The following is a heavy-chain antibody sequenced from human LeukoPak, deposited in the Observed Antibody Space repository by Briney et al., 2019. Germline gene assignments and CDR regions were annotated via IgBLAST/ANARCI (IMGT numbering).Heavy chain of an antibody. Sequence: KPSETLSLTCAVSGYSISSGYYWGWIRQPPGKGLEWIGSIYHSGSTYYNPSLKSRVTISVDTSKNQFSLKLSSVTAADTAVYYCARDSAGSGVGYYYYYGMDVWGKGTTVTVSS. J-gene: IGHJ6*04. CDR1: GYSISSGYY. CDR2: IYHSGST. CDR3: ARDSAGSGVGYYYYYGMDV. V-gene: IGHV4-38-2*02. D-gene: IGHD3-10*01.